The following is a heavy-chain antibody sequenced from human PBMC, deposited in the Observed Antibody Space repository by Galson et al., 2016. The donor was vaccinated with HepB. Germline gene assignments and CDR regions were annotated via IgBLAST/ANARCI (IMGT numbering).Heavy chain of an antibody. D-gene: IGHD6-6*01. J-gene: IGHJ6*02. CDR2: ISSRGNNR. CDR3: TRDSIWSGAPRADYNYYYGMDV. Sequence: SLRLSCAASGFTFSGYNINWVRQAPGKGLEWVSSISSRGNNRYYGDSVKGRFTISRDNARNSLSLQMNSLRADDTAVYYCTRDSIWSGAPRADYNYYYGMDVWGQGTTVTVSS. CDR1: GFTFSGYN. V-gene: IGHV3-21*01.